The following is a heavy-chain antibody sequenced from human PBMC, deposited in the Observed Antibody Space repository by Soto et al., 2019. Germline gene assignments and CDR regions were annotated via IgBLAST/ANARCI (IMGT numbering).Heavy chain of an antibody. D-gene: IGHD6-19*01. Sequence: GGSLRLSCAASGFTFSSYAMSWVRQAPGKGLEWVSAISGSGGSTYYADSVKGRFTISRDNSKNTLYLQMNSLRAEDTAVYYCAKDRRPLSIAVAAFVAFDIWGQGTMVTVSS. CDR3: AKDRRPLSIAVAAFVAFDI. CDR1: GFTFSSYA. CDR2: ISGSGGST. J-gene: IGHJ3*02. V-gene: IGHV3-23*01.